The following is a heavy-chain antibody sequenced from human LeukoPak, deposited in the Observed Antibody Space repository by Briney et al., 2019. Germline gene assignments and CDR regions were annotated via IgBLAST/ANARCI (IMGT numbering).Heavy chain of an antibody. Sequence: SGPTLVKPTQTLTLTCTFSGFSLSTSEVGVGWIRQPPGKALEWLALIYWNDDKRYSPSLKSRLTITKDTSKNQVVLTMTNMDPVDTATYYCAHRQEVREGIVVVPAASEYYFDYWGQGTLVTVSS. D-gene: IGHD2-2*01. CDR1: GFSLSTSEVG. J-gene: IGHJ4*02. CDR3: AHRQEVREGIVVVPAASEYYFDY. V-gene: IGHV2-5*01. CDR2: IYWNDDK.